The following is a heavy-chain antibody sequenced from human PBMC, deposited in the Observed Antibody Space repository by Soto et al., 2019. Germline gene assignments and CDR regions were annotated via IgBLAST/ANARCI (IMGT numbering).Heavy chain of an antibody. CDR1: GGTFSSYA. Sequence: QVQLVQSGAEVKKPGSSVKVSCKASGGTFSSYAISWVRQAPGQGLEWMGGIIPIFGTANYAQKFQGRVTITADESTSTAYMELSSLRSEDTAVYYCARDPLYDYVWGSYRSDYFDYWGRGTLVTVSS. V-gene: IGHV1-69*01. CDR3: ARDPLYDYVWGSYRSDYFDY. CDR2: IIPIFGTA. J-gene: IGHJ4*02. D-gene: IGHD3-16*02.